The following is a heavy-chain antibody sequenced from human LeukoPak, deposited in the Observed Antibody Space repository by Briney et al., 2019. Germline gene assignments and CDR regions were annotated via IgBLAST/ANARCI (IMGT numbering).Heavy chain of an antibody. V-gene: IGHV3-7*05. D-gene: IGHD6-6*01. CDR3: ARYSSSSTYFDY. J-gene: IGHJ4*02. CDR1: GFTVSSNY. Sequence: PGGSLRLSCAASGFTVSSNYMNWVRQAPGKGPEWVANIKQDGSEKYYADSVRGRFTLSRDNAKNSLYMQMNSLRAEDTAVYYCARYSSSSTYFDYWGQGTLVTVSS. CDR2: IKQDGSEK.